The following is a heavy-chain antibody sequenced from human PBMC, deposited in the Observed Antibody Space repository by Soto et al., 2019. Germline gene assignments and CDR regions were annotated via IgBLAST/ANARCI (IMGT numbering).Heavy chain of an antibody. J-gene: IGHJ4*02. Sequence: GGSLRLSCAASGFTFSTYAMTWVRQAPGKGLAWLSSISGSGSTYYADSVKGRFTISRDNSRNTLYLQMNSLRAEDTAVYYCAKVISTSGSSLWGRGTLVTVSS. D-gene: IGHD3-10*01. CDR3: AKVISTSGSSL. CDR1: GFTFSTYA. CDR2: ISGSGST. V-gene: IGHV3-23*01.